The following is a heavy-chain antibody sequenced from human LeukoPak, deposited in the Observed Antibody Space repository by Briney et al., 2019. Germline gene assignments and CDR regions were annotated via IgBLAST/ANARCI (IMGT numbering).Heavy chain of an antibody. Sequence: PGGSLRLSCAASGFTFSSYGMHWVRQAPGKGLEWVAVISYDGSNKYYADSVKGRFTISRDNSKNTLYLQMNSLRAEDTAVYYCAKSHLKYYDFRSGYPDYFDYWGQGTLVTVSS. D-gene: IGHD3-3*01. V-gene: IGHV3-30*18. J-gene: IGHJ4*02. CDR1: GFTFSSYG. CDR3: AKSHLKYYDFRSGYPDYFDY. CDR2: ISYDGSNK.